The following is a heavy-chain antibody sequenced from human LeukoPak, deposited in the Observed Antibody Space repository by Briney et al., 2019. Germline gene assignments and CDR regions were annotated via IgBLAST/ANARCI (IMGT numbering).Heavy chain of an antibody. J-gene: IGHJ4*02. Sequence: ASVKVSCKASGYTFTGYYMHWVRQAPGQGLEWMGWINPNSGGTNYAQKLQGRVTMTTDTSTSTAYMELRSLRFDDTAVYYCARVTNWNDELGDDYWGQGTLVTVSS. V-gene: IGHV1-2*02. CDR1: GYTFTGYY. D-gene: IGHD1-20*01. CDR2: INPNSGGT. CDR3: ARVTNWNDELGDDY.